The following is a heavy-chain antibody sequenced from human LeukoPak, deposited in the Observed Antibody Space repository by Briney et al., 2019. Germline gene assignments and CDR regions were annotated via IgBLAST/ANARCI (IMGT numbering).Heavy chain of an antibody. Sequence: PGGSLRLSCAASGFTFSRYWMSWVRQAPGKGLEWVANIKQDGSAKYYGDSVKGRFTISRDNAKNSLYLQVNSLRGEDTAVYYCARDVGGGGDYWGQGTLVTVSS. V-gene: IGHV3-7*01. CDR2: IKQDGSAK. J-gene: IGHJ4*02. D-gene: IGHD3-16*01. CDR1: GFTFSRYW. CDR3: ARDVGGGGDY.